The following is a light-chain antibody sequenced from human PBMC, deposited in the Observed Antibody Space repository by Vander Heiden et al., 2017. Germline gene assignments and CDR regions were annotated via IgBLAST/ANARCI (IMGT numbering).Light chain of an antibody. V-gene: IGKV3-15*01. CDR2: GAS. J-gene: IGKJ2*01. CDR3: QQYNNWPRNT. Sequence: EIVMTQSPATLSVSPGERATLSCRASQSVSINLAWYQQKPGQAPRLLSYGASTRDTSSPARFSGSGSGTEFTLTISSRQSEDFAVYYCQQYNNWPRNTFGQGTKLEIK. CDR1: QSVSIN.